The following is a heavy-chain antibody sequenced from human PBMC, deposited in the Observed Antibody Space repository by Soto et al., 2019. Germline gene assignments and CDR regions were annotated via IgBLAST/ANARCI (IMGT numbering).Heavy chain of an antibody. J-gene: IGHJ4*02. CDR2: ISTAGNT. CDR3: ARGRDSGLYYFDY. D-gene: IGHD2-21*01. CDR1: GFTFSNYD. V-gene: IGHV3-13*04. Sequence: HPGGSLSLSCAASGFTFSNYDMHWVRKATGKGQEWVSTISTAGNTYCPGSVKGRFTISRENAKNSLYLQMNSLRVDDTAVYYCARGRDSGLYYFDYWGQGTLVTVSS.